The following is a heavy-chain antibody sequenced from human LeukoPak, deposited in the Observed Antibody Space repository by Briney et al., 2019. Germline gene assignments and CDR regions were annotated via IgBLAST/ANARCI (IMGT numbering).Heavy chain of an antibody. J-gene: IGHJ4*02. D-gene: IGHD3-16*01. Sequence: PGGSLRLSCAASGFTVSSNYMSWVRQAPGKGLEWVSVIYSGGSTYYADSVKGRFSISRDKSKNTLYLQMNSLRAEDTAVYYCARALWGSTPRTDYWGQGTLVTVSS. V-gene: IGHV3-66*01. CDR1: GFTVSSNY. CDR3: ARALWGSTPRTDY. CDR2: IYSGGST.